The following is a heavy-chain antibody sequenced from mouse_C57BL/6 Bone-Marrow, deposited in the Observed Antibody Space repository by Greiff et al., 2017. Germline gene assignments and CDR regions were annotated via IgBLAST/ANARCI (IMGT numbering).Heavy chain of an antibody. CDR1: GYTFTSYG. V-gene: IGHV1-81*01. Sequence: QVHVKQSGAELARPGASVKLSCKASGYTFTSYGISWVKQRTGQGLEWIGEIYPRSGNTYYNEKFKGKAKLTADKSSSTAYMELRSLTSEDSAVYFCARNDGYYRGYAMDYWGQGTSVTVSS. J-gene: IGHJ4*01. D-gene: IGHD2-3*01. CDR2: IYPRSGNT. CDR3: ARNDGYYRGYAMDY.